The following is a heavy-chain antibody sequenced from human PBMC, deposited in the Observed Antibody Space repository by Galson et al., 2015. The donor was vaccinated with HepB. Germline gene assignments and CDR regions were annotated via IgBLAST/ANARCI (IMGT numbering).Heavy chain of an antibody. CDR1: GFTFSSYA. Sequence: SLRLSCAASGFTFSSYAMHWVRQAPGKGLEYVSAISSNGGSTYYANSVKGRFTISRDNSKNTLYLQMGSLRAEDMAVYYCARSGFGYYYGSGSFDYWGQGTLVTVSS. CDR2: ISSNGGST. J-gene: IGHJ4*02. D-gene: IGHD3-10*01. CDR3: ARSGFGYYYGSGSFDY. V-gene: IGHV3-64*01.